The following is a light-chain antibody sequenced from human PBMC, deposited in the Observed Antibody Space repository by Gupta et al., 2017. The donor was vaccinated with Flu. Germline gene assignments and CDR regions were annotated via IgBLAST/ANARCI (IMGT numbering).Light chain of an antibody. CDR1: ALPKKY. CDR3: YSTDTSGNHRV. CDR2: EDR. V-gene: IGLV3-10*01. Sequence: GQTARITCSGDALPKKYAYWYQQKSGQAPVLIIYEDRKRPSGIPERFSGSSSGTMATLTXSGXQVEDEXDYYCYSTDTSGNHRVFGGGTNLTXL. J-gene: IGLJ3*02.